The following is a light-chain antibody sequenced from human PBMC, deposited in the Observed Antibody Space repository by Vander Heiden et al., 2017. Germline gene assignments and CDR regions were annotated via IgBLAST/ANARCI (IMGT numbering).Light chain of an antibody. CDR1: QGISSW. CDR2: KAS. CDR3: QQHNSYPST. V-gene: IGKV1-5*03. Sequence: IQMTQSPSTLSASSVDRVTITCRASQGISSWLAWYQQKPGKAPKLLIYKASSLESGVPSRFSGSGSGTEFTLTISSLQPDDFATYYCQQHNSYPSTFGQGTKLEIK. J-gene: IGKJ2*01.